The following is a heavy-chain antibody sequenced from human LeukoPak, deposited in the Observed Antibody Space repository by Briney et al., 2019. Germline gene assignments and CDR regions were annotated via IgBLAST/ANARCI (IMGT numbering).Heavy chain of an antibody. D-gene: IGHD3-22*01. CDR2: IFHSRST. CDR1: GGSISSSGYY. J-gene: IGHJ4*02. CDR3: ARVYYYDISGSVDY. Sequence: SETLSLTCTVSGGSISSSGYYWGWIRQPPGKGLEWIGSIFHSRSTYYNPSLKSRVTISVDTSKNQFSLRLSSVTAADTAVYYCARVYYYDISGSVDYWGQGTLVTVSS. V-gene: IGHV4-39*01.